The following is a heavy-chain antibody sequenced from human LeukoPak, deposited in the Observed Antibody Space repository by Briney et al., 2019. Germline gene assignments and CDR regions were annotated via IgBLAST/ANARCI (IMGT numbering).Heavy chain of an antibody. CDR1: GGSISSSSYY. V-gene: IGHV4-39*01. Sequence: SETLSLTCTVSGGSISSSSYYWGWVRQPPGKGLEWIGSIYYSGSTYYSPSLKSRVTISVDTSKNQFSLKLSSVTAADTAVYYCARGAVAGTSIDYWGQGTLVTVSS. J-gene: IGHJ4*02. CDR3: ARGAVAGTSIDY. CDR2: IYYSGST. D-gene: IGHD6-19*01.